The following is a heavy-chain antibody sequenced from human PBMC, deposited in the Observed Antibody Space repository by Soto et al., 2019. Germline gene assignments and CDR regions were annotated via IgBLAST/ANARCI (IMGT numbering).Heavy chain of an antibody. Sequence: QVQLVQSGAEVKKPGASVKVSCKVSGYMFASYGISWARQAPGQGLEWMGWINTYNGNINYAQKXXGXFTMTTDTSTSTAYMELRGLGSDDAALYYCARERGAYKYFDYWGQGTLVTVSS. CDR2: INTYNGNI. J-gene: IGHJ4*02. CDR1: GYMFASYG. V-gene: IGHV1-18*01. D-gene: IGHD1-1*01. CDR3: ARERGAYKYFDY.